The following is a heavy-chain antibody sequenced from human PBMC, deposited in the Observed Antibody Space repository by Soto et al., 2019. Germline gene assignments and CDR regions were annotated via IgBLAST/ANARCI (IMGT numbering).Heavy chain of an antibody. CDR3: AKEAVGATPDY. CDR1: GFTFSSYD. D-gene: IGHD1-26*01. J-gene: IGHJ4*02. Sequence: QVQLVESGGGVVQPGRSLRLSCAASGFTFSSYDMHWVRQAPGKGLEWVAVISYDGSNKYYADSVKGRFTISRDNSKNTLYPQMNSLRAEDTAVYYCAKEAVGATPDYWGQGTLVTVSS. CDR2: ISYDGSNK. V-gene: IGHV3-30*18.